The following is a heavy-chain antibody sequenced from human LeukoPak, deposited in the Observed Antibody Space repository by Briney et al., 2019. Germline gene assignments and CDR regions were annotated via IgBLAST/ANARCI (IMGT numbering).Heavy chain of an antibody. CDR3: ARAPRTGFDGWGHAFDI. CDR1: GGTFSSYA. D-gene: IGHD1-14*01. Sequence: ASVKVSCKASGGTFSSYAISWVRQAPGQGLEWMGGIIPIFGTANYAQKFQGRVTITADKSTSTAYMELSSLRSEDTAVYYCARAPRTGFDGWGHAFDIWGQGTMVTVSS. J-gene: IGHJ3*02. V-gene: IGHV1-69*06. CDR2: IIPIFGTA.